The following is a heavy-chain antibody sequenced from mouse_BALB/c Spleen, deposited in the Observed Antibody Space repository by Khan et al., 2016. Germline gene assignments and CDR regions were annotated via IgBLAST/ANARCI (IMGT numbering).Heavy chain of an antibody. CDR2: IRGDGNT. CDR1: GFSLTDYG. CDR3: AKDVQTRYFYALDC. V-gene: IGHV2-6-5*01. Sequence: QVQLKESGPGLVAPSQSLSITCTASGFSLTDYGVSWIRQPPGKGLEWLGVIRGDGNTNYNSALKSRLTISNDNSKSQAFLQLNSQQTHDKAIYYCAKDVQTRYFYALDCGGQGTSVTVSS. J-gene: IGHJ4*01.